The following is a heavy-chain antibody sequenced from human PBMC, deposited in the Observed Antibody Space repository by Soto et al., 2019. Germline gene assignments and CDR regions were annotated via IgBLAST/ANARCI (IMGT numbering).Heavy chain of an antibody. V-gene: IGHV4-39*01. CDR3: ARRGSASYWIDY. CDR1: GGSISSSDYY. D-gene: IGHD3-10*01. CDR2: IHYSGTT. Sequence: SETLSLTCSVSGGSISSSDYYWGWIRQPPGKGLEWIGSIHYSGTTYYNPSLKSRVTISVDTSKNQFSLKLTSVTAADTAVYYCARRGSASYWIDYWGQGTLVTVSS. J-gene: IGHJ4*02.